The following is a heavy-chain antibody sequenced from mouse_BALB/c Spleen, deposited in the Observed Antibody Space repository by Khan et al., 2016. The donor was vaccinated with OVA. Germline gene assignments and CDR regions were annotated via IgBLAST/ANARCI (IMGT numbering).Heavy chain of an antibody. V-gene: IGHV2-3*01. D-gene: IGHD1-1*01. CDR3: ALYYYGRAWFAY. CDR2: IWGDGST. CDR1: GFSLTSYG. Sequence: VELVEPGPGLVAPSQSLSITCTVSGFSLTSYGVGWVRQPPGKGLEWLGVIWGDGSTNYHSALISRLNINKDNSKSQVFLKLNSLQTDDTATYYCALYYYGRAWFAYWGQGTLVTVSA. J-gene: IGHJ3*01.